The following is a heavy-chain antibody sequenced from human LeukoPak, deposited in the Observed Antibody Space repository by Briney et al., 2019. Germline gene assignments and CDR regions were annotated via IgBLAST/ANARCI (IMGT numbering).Heavy chain of an antibody. CDR2: IYYSGST. Sequence: SETLSLTCTVSGGSISSGDYYWSWIRQPPGKGLEWIGFIYYSGSTYYNPSLKSPVTISVDTSKSQFSLKLSSVTAADTAVYYCARVYGDQYYFGYWGQGTLVTVSS. V-gene: IGHV4-30-4*01. J-gene: IGHJ4*02. CDR1: GGSISSGDYY. CDR3: ARVYGDQYYFGY. D-gene: IGHD4-17*01.